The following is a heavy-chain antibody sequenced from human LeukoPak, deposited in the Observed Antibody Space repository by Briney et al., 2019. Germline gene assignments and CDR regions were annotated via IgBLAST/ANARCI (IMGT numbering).Heavy chain of an antibody. J-gene: IGHJ5*02. Sequence: SETLSLTCAVSGGSISSGGYCWSWIRPYPGEGLEWIGYIYYGASTDYNPTLKSRVIISVDTSKNQFTLKLSSVTAADTAVYYWARSSNWFDPWGQGTLVIVSS. CDR1: GGSISSGGYC. V-gene: IGHV4-31*11. CDR2: IYYGAST. CDR3: ARSSNWFDP.